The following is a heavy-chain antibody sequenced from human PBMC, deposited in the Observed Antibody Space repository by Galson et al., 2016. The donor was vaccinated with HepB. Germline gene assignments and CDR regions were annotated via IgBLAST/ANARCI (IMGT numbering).Heavy chain of an antibody. D-gene: IGHD6-19*01. J-gene: IGHJ6*02. CDR2: ISYDGVNK. CDR3: AGEEYSSGWYGYYYFHGMDV. Sequence: SLRLSCAASGFTFSSYAMHWVRQAPGKGLEWVAVISYDGVNKYYAESVKGRFTISRDNSKNTLYLQMNSLRPEDTSGYYCAGEEYSSGWYGYYYFHGMDVWGQGTTVTVSS. V-gene: IGHV3-30*04. CDR1: GFTFSSYA.